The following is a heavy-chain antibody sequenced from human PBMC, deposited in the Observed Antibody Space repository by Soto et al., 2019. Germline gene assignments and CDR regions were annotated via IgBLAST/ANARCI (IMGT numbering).Heavy chain of an antibody. CDR3: ASGQQLVRNY. CDR1: GGSISSGGYS. D-gene: IGHD6-13*01. CDR2: IYHSGST. Sequence: ASETLSLTRAVSGGSISSGGYSWSWIRQPPGKGLEWIGYIYHSGSTYYNPSLKSRVPISVDRSKNQFSLKLSSVTAADTAVYYCASGQQLVRNYWGQGTLVTV. J-gene: IGHJ4*02. V-gene: IGHV4-30-2*01.